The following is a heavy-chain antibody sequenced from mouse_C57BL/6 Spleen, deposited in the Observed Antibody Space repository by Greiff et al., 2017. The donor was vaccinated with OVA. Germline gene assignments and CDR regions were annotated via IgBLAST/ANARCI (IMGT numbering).Heavy chain of an antibody. Sequence: QVQLQQPGAELVKPGASVKLSCKASGYTFTSYWMHWVKQRPGRGLEWIGRIDPNSGGTKYNEKFKSKATLTVDKPSSTAYMQLTSLTSEDSGVYYWARDPAPGYYCSSYGYFDVWGTGTTVTVSS. D-gene: IGHD1-1*01. CDR3: ARDPAPGYYCSSYGYFDV. J-gene: IGHJ1*03. CDR2: IDPNSGGT. V-gene: IGHV1-72*01. CDR1: GYTFTSYW.